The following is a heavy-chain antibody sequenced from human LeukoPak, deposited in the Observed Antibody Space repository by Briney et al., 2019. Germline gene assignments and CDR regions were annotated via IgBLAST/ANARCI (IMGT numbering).Heavy chain of an antibody. Sequence: PGGSLRLSCAASGFTFSSYAMSWVRQAPGKGLEWVSAISGSGGSTYYADSVKGRFTISRDNSKNTLYLQMNSLRAEDTAVYYCAKTLGQWLVPHEGDYWGQGTLVTVSS. V-gene: IGHV3-23*01. D-gene: IGHD6-19*01. CDR1: GFTFSSYA. CDR3: AKTLGQWLVPHEGDY. CDR2: ISGSGGST. J-gene: IGHJ4*02.